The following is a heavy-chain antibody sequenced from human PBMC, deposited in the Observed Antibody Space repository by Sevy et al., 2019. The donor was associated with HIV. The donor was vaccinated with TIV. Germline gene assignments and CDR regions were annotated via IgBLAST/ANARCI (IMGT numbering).Heavy chain of an antibody. Sequence: GGSLRLSCAASGFSFSSYWMHWVRQAPGKGLEWVSRSNSDEISRSYADSVMGRFTISRDNAKNTLYLQMENLRVEDTAIYYCDRAHYYYDSSGYMGIDAFDVWGQGTTVTVSS. CDR1: GFSFSSYW. V-gene: IGHV3-74*01. D-gene: IGHD3-22*01. CDR2: SNSDEISR. CDR3: DRAHYYYDSSGYMGIDAFDV. J-gene: IGHJ3*01.